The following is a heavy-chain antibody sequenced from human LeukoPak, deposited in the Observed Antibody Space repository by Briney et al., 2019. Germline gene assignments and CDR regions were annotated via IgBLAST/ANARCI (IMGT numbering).Heavy chain of an antibody. Sequence: PSETLSLTCTVSGGSISSYYWSWIRQPPGKGLEWMGYIYYSGSTNYNPSLKSRVTISVDTSKNQFSLKLSSVTAADTAVYYCARVTGIGYYYYYMDVWGKGTTVTVSS. V-gene: IGHV4-59*08. CDR2: IYYSGST. D-gene: IGHD1-20*01. J-gene: IGHJ6*03. CDR3: ARVTGIGYYYYYMDV. CDR1: GGSISSYY.